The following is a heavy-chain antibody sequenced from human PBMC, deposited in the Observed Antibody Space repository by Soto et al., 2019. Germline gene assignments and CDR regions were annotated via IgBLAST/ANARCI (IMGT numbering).Heavy chain of an antibody. Sequence: SVKVSCKASGGTFSSYAISWVRQAPGQGLEWMGGIIPIFGTANYAQKFQGRVTITADESTSTAYMELSSLRSEDTAVYYCASAPPTLGYFDYWGQGTLVTVSS. D-gene: IGHD7-27*01. J-gene: IGHJ4*02. CDR3: ASAPPTLGYFDY. CDR1: GGTFSSYA. CDR2: IIPIFGTA. V-gene: IGHV1-69*13.